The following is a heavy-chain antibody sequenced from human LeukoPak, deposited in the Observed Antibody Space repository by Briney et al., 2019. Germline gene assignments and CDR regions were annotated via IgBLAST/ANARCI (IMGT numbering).Heavy chain of an antibody. CDR2: IYYSGST. D-gene: IGHD3-10*01. CDR1: GGSISSYY. V-gene: IGHV4-59*01. Sequence: PSETLSLTCTVSGGSISSYYWSWIRQPPGKGLEWIGYIYYSGSTNYNPSLKSRVTISVDTSKNQFSLKLSSVTAADTAVYYCAGYYYGSGSLPYYYYYYMDVWGKGTTVTISS. CDR3: AGYYYGSGSLPYYYYYYMDV. J-gene: IGHJ6*03.